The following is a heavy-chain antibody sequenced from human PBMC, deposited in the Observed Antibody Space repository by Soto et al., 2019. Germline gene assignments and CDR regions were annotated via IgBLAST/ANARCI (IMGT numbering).Heavy chain of an antibody. D-gene: IGHD3-3*01. Sequence: QVQLVQSGAEVKKPGSSMKVSCKASGGTFSSYAISWVRQAPGQGLEWMGGIIPIFGTANYAQKFQGRVTITADESTSTAYMELSRLRSEDTAVYYCAAGYDFWSGLYYFDYWGQGTLVTVSS. V-gene: IGHV1-69*01. CDR1: GGTFSSYA. CDR3: AAGYDFWSGLYYFDY. CDR2: IIPIFGTA. J-gene: IGHJ4*02.